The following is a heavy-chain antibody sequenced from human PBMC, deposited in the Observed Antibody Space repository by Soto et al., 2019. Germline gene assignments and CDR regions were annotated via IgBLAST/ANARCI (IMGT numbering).Heavy chain of an antibody. D-gene: IGHD2-8*01. V-gene: IGHV3-13*05. Sequence: GGSLRLSCAASGFTFSAYDMHWVRQTTGKGLEWVSAIGAADDPYYLGSVKGRFTINPDTSKNQFSLQLNSVTPEDTAVYYCARDMYVDYGMDVWGQGTTVTVSS. J-gene: IGHJ6*02. CDR1: GFTFSAYD. CDR2: IGAADDP. CDR3: ARDMYVDYGMDV.